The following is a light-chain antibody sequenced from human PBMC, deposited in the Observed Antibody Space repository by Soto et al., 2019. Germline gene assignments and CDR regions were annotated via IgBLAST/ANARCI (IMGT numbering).Light chain of an antibody. J-gene: IGKJ1*01. Sequence: EMALTQSPGTLSLSPVERATLHCIASQIGNTNYLAWYQQRPGQPPRLLIYSVFTRANGTPERLSGSGYGTDLTITISSMKNEDFETYSCQQSYSNTWTFGHGTKVDIK. CDR2: SVF. CDR1: QIGNTNY. CDR3: QQSYSNTWT. V-gene: IGKV3-20*01.